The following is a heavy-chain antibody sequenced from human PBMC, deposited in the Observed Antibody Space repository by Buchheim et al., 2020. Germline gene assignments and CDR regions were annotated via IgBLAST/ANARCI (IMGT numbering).Heavy chain of an antibody. Sequence: QVQLQQWGTGLWKPSETLSLTCAVSGGSLSGYYWTWIRQPPEKGLEWIGHINHSGTTNYCPSLKSRIPMSVDTSKTQFSLQLSSVTAADTAIYYCVRHYYGLGTHTKYNWLDTWGQGTL. V-gene: IGHV4-34*02. CDR3: VRHYYGLGTHTKYNWLDT. CDR1: GGSLSGYY. J-gene: IGHJ4*02. D-gene: IGHD3-10*01. CDR2: INHSGTT.